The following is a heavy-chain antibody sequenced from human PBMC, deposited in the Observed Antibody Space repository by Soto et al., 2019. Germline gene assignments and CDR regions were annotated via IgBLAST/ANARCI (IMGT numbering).Heavy chain of an antibody. V-gene: IGHV3-30*18. CDR3: AKVLITGTTYGPFDY. CDR2: ISYDGSNK. J-gene: IGHJ4*02. Sequence: GGSLRLSCAASGFTFSSYGMHWVRQAPGKGLEWVAVISYDGSNKYYADSVKGRFTISRDNSKNTLYLQMNSLRAEDTAVYYCAKVLITGTTYGPFDYWGQGTLVTVSS. D-gene: IGHD1-7*01. CDR1: GFTFSSYG.